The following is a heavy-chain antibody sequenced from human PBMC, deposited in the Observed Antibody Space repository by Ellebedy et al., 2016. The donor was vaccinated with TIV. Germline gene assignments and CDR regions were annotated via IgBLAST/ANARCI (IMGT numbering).Heavy chain of an antibody. Sequence: MPGGSLRLSCTVSGGSFSNSTYYRGWIRQPPGKGLEWFGSVSYSGSTHYNPSLKSRVTISVDTTKNQFSLKLTSATVADRAVYYCVRGLGIARYWGQGALVTVSS. CDR2: VSYSGST. D-gene: IGHD6-13*01. CDR3: VRGLGIARY. CDR1: GGSFSNSTYY. V-gene: IGHV4-39*07. J-gene: IGHJ4*02.